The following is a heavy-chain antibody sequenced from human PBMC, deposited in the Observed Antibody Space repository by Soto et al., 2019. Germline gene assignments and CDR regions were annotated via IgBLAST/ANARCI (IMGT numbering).Heavy chain of an antibody. J-gene: IGHJ4*02. CDR3: VRLTGNSCLDY. V-gene: IGHV6-1*01. D-gene: IGHD6-13*01. CDR1: GESVSSTSVT. Sequence: SQTLSLTCAISGESVSSTSVTWNWIRQSPSRGLEWLGRTYYRTKWYNDYAVSVKGRISLNSDTSKNHLSLQLNSVTPEDTAVYYCVRLTGNSCLDYWGPGTLVTVSS. CDR2: TYYRTKWYN.